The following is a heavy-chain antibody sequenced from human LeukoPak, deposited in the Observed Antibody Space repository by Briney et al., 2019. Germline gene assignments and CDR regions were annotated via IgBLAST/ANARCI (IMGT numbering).Heavy chain of an antibody. V-gene: IGHV4-31*03. CDR1: GGSISSGGYY. CDR3: ARDVPYCSSTSCYSSYYGMDV. CDR2: IYYSGST. J-gene: IGHJ6*02. D-gene: IGHD2-2*01. Sequence: SETLSLTCTVSGGSISSGGYYWSWIRQHPGKGLEWIGYIYYSGSTYYNPSLKSRITISVDTSKNQFSLKLSSVTAADTAVYYCARDVPYCSSTSCYSSYYGMDVWGQGTTVTVSS.